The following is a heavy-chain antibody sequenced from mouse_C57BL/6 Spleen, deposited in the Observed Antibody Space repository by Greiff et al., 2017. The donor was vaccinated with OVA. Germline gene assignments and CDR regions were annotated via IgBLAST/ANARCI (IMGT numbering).Heavy chain of an antibody. J-gene: IGHJ3*01. V-gene: IGHV1-75*01. CDR3: ARGGDGYYDLLAY. CDR2: IFPGSGST. Sequence: QVHVKQSGPELVKPGASVKISCKASGYTFTDYYINWVKQRPGQGLEWIGWIFPGSGSTYYNEKFKGKATLTVDKSSSTAYMLLSSLTSEDSAVYFCARGGDGYYDLLAYWGQGTLVTVSA. CDR1: GYTFTDYY. D-gene: IGHD2-3*01.